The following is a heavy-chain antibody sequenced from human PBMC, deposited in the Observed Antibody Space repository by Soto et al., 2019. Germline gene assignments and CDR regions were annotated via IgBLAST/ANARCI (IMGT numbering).Heavy chain of an antibody. CDR2: IYYSGST. CDR3: ARRTTVVTDYYYGMDV. CDR1: GGSISSSSYY. Sequence: SETLSLTCTVSGGSISSSSYYWGWIRQPPGKGPEWIGSIYYSGSTYYNPSLKSRVTISVDTSKNQFSLKLSSVTAADTAVYYCARRTTVVTDYYYGMDVWGQGTTVTVSS. J-gene: IGHJ6*02. V-gene: IGHV4-39*01. D-gene: IGHD4-17*01.